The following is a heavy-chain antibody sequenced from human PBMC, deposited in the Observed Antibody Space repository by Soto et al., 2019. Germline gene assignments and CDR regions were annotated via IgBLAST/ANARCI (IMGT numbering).Heavy chain of an antibody. Sequence: EVQLVESGGGLVQPGGSLRLSCEASGFTFSSYWMSWVRQAPGKGLEWVANIKHDGSDKYYLGSVKGRFTISRDNAKNSLYLQMNSLRDEVTAVYACAREVPAAPSRGPYYYGMDVWGHGTTVTVSS. D-gene: IGHD2-2*01. CDR1: GFTFSSYW. V-gene: IGHV3-7*01. CDR2: IKHDGSDK. J-gene: IGHJ6*02. CDR3: AREVPAAPSRGPYYYGMDV.